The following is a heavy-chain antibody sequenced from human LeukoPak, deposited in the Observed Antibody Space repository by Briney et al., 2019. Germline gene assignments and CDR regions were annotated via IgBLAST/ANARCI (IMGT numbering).Heavy chain of an antibody. CDR3: ARGPALLTVAGTGGRHNWFDP. CDR1: GGSFSVYY. J-gene: IGHJ5*02. V-gene: IGHV4-34*01. Sequence: NSSETLSLTCAVYGGSFSVYYWSWIRQPPGKGLEWIGEINHSGSTNYNPSLKSRVTISVDTSKNQFSLKLSSVTAADTAVYYCARGPALLTVAGTGGRHNWFDPWGQGTLVTVSS. D-gene: IGHD6-19*01. CDR2: INHSGST.